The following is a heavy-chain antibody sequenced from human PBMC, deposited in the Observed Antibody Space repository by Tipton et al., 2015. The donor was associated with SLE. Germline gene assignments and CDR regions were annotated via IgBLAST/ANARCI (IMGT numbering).Heavy chain of an antibody. D-gene: IGHD6-19*01. CDR1: GGSISSGGYY. V-gene: IGHV4-61*08. CDR3: ARRKAVAGTD. CDR2: IYYSGST. J-gene: IGHJ4*02. Sequence: TLSLTCTVSGGSISSGGYYWSWIRQHPGKGLEWIGYIYYSGSTNYNPSLKSRVTISVDTSKNQFSLKLSSVTAADTAVYYCARRKAVAGTDWGQGTLVTVSS.